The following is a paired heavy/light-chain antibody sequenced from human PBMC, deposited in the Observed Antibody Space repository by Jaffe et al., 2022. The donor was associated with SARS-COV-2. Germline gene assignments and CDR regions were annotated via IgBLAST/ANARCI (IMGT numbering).Light chain of an antibody. V-gene: IGKV4-1*01. CDR1: QSLLNRSNNKNY. J-gene: IGKJ4*01. Sequence: DIVMTQSPDSLAVSLGETATINCKSSQSLLNRSNNKNYLAWYQQKRGQPPKLLIHWASTRESGVPDRFSGSGSGTDFTLTISSLQADDVAVYYCQQYYNSVLFGGGTKVEIK. CDR2: WAS. CDR3: QQYYNSVL.
Heavy chain of an antibody. V-gene: IGHV7-4-1*02. CDR1: GDTFKTFA. Sequence: QVHLVQSGSELKKPGASVKVSCKASGDTFKTFAINWLRQAPGQGLEWMGWINTDTGNPTYAQGFRGRFVFSLDTSVTTSYLQISSLKAEDTALYYCAASGGNDYYYFDDWGQGTRVTVSS. CDR2: INTDTGNP. CDR3: AASGGNDYYYFDD. D-gene: IGHD4-17*01. J-gene: IGHJ4*01.